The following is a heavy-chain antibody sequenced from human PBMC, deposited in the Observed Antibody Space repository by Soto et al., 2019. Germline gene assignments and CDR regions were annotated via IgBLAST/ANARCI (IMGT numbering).Heavy chain of an antibody. CDR2: IYYSGST. Sequence: SETLSLTCTVSVGSISSSSYYWGGIRQPPGKGLEWIGSIYYSGSTYYNPSLKSRVTISVDTSKNQFSLKLSSVTAADTAVYYCAGTGFHYMDVWGKGTTVTVSS. CDR3: AGTGFHYMDV. CDR1: VGSISSSSYY. V-gene: IGHV4-39*01. J-gene: IGHJ6*03. D-gene: IGHD3-9*01.